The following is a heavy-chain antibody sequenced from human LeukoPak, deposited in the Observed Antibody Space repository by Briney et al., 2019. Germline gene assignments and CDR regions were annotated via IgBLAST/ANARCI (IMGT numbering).Heavy chain of an antibody. CDR3: AGVAYYGSGSYYKLSYYFDY. D-gene: IGHD3-10*01. J-gene: IGHJ4*02. V-gene: IGHV3-66*01. CDR2: IYSGGST. Sequence: GGSLRLSCAASGFTVSSNYMSWVRQAPGKGLEWVSVIYSGGSTYYADSVKGRFTISRDNSKNTLYLQMNSLRAEDTAVYYCAGVAYYGSGSYYKLSYYFDYWGQGTLVTVSS. CDR1: GFTVSSNY.